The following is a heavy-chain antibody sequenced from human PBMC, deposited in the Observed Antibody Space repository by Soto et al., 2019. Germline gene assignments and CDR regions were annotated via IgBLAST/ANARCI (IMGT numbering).Heavy chain of an antibody. D-gene: IGHD1-26*01. V-gene: IGHV4-39*01. Sequence: SETLSLTCTVSGGSISSSSYYWGWIRQPPGKGLEWIGSIYYSGSTYYNPSLKSRVTISVDTSKNQFSLKLSSVTAADTAVYYCARHEVLSGSYYPYFDYWGQGTLVTVSS. CDR1: GGSISSSSYY. J-gene: IGHJ4*02. CDR3: ARHEVLSGSYYPYFDY. CDR2: IYYSGST.